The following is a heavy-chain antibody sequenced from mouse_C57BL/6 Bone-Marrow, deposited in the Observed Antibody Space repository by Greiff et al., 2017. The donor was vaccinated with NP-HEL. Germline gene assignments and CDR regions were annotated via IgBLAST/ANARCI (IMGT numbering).Heavy chain of an antibody. CDR3: ARSNLLLRPHFDY. D-gene: IGHD1-1*01. J-gene: IGHJ2*01. V-gene: IGHV1-50*01. CDR2: IDPSDSYT. CDR1: GYTFTSYW. Sequence: QVQLQQPGAELVKPGASVKLSCKASGYTFTSYWMQWVKQRPGQGLEWIGEIDPSDSYTNYNQKFKGKATLTVDTSSSTAYMQLSSLTSEDSAVYYCARSNLLLRPHFDYWGQGTTLTVSS.